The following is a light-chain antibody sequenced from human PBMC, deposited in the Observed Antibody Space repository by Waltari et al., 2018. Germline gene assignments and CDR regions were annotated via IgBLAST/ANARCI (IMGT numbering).Light chain of an antibody. CDR3: CSYAGIYTCV. J-gene: IGLJ2*01. CDR1: SSDVGNYNL. V-gene: IGLV2-23*01. Sequence: SALTQPASVSGSPGQSTTISCTGTSSDVGNYNLVSWYQHYPGKAPNGMIYDDSRRPSGVADGVSGTKTGNTASLTSTWVQAEDEANYCCCSYAGIYTCVFGGETKLTVL. CDR2: DDS.